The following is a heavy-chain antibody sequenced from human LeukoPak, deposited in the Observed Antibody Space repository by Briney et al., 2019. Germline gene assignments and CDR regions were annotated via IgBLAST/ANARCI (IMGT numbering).Heavy chain of an antibody. CDR1: GGSFSGYY. Sequence: SETLSLTCAVYGGSFSGYYWSWIRQPPGKGLEWIGEINHSGSTNYNPSLKSRVTISVDTSKNQFSLKLSSVTAADTAVYYCARGRRDYDYVWGSYRSYYFDYWGQGTLVTVSS. CDR2: INHSGST. V-gene: IGHV4-34*01. J-gene: IGHJ4*02. CDR3: ARGRRDYDYVWGSYRSYYFDY. D-gene: IGHD3-16*02.